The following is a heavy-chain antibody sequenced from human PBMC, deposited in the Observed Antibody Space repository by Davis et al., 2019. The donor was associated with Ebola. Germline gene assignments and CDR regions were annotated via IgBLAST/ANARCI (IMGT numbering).Heavy chain of an antibody. Sequence: MPSETLSLTCAVYGGSFSGYYWSWIRQPPGKGLEWIGEINHSGSTNYNPSLKSRVTISVDTSKNQFSLKLSSVTAADTAVYYCARTYGGYYFDYWGQGTLVTVSS. CDR1: GGSFSGYY. CDR2: INHSGST. D-gene: IGHD4/OR15-4a*01. CDR3: ARTYGGYYFDY. V-gene: IGHV4-34*01. J-gene: IGHJ4*02.